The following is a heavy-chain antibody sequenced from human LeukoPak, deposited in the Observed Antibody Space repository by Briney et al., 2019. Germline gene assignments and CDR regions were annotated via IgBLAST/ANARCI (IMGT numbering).Heavy chain of an antibody. CDR1: GFSSSSYW. CDR2: IKPDGSEK. V-gene: IGHV3-7*03. CDR3: AKGGPGGYSYGKFDY. Sequence: GGSLRLSCSASGFSSSSYWMSWVRQAPGKGLEWVANIKPDGSEKYYVDSVKGRFTISRDNSKNTLYLQMNSLRAEDTAVYYCAKGGPGGYSYGKFDYWGQGTLVTVSS. J-gene: IGHJ4*02. D-gene: IGHD5-18*01.